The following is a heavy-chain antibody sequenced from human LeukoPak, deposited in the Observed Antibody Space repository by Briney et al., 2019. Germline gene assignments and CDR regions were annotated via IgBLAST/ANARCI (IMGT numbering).Heavy chain of an antibody. CDR2: IYYSGST. Sequence: GSLRLSCGASGFTFRSYWMSWVRQAPGKGLEWIGYIYYSGSTNYNPSLKSRVTISVDTSKNQFSLKLSSVTAADTAVYYCAREQHYSSFDYWGQGTLVTVSS. V-gene: IGHV4-59*01. D-gene: IGHD4-11*01. CDR3: AREQHYSSFDY. CDR1: GFTFRSYW. J-gene: IGHJ4*02.